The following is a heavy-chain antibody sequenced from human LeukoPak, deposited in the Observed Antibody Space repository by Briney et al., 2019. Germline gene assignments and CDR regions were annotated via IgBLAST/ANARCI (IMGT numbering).Heavy chain of an antibody. D-gene: IGHD4-23*01. CDR2: IYYTGST. J-gene: IGHJ4*02. CDR1: GGSISSYY. CDR3: ARVGFGNTPHPIDY. V-gene: IGHV4-59*01. Sequence: PSETLSLTCTVSGGSISSYYWSWIRQPPGKGLEWIGYIYYTGSTNYNPSLKSRVTISVDTSKNQFSLELSSVTAADTAVYYCARVGFGNTPHPIDYWGQGTLVTVSS.